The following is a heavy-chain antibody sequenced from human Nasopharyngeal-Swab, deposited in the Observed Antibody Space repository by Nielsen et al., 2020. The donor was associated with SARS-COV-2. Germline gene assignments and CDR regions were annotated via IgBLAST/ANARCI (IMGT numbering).Heavy chain of an antibody. Sequence: VRQAPGKGLEWVSAISGSGGGTYYADSVKGRFTISRDNSKNTLYLQMNSLRAEDTAVYYCANPYYYDRSGYDDYWGQGTLVTVSS. J-gene: IGHJ4*02. CDR2: ISGSGGGT. CDR3: ANPYYYDRSGYDDY. D-gene: IGHD3-22*01. V-gene: IGHV3-23*01.